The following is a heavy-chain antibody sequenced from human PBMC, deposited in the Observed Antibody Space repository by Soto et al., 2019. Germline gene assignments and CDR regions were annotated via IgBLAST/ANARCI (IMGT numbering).Heavy chain of an antibody. CDR2: IYSGGST. V-gene: IGHV3-53*04. J-gene: IGHJ3*02. CDR1: GFTVSSNY. D-gene: IGHD1-20*01. CDR3: ARINWNDQDGAFDI. Sequence: EVPLVESGGGLVQPGGSLRLSCAASGFTVSSNYMSWVRQAPGKGLEWVSVIYSGGSTYYADSVKGRFTISRHNSKNTLYLQMNSLRAEDTAVYYCARINWNDQDGAFDIWGQGTMVTVSS.